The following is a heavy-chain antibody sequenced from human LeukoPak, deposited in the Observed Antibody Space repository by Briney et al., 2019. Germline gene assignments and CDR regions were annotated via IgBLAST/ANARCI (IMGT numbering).Heavy chain of an antibody. CDR1: GYSFTSYW. CDR3: AKMNPGSGWKLDY. Sequence: GESLKISCKGSGYSFTSYWIGWVRQMPGKGLEWMGIIYPGDSETKYSPSFLGQVTISADKSISTAYLQWSSLKASDTAMYYCAKMNPGSGWKLDYWGQGTLVTVSS. V-gene: IGHV5-51*01. J-gene: IGHJ4*02. CDR2: IYPGDSET. D-gene: IGHD6-19*01.